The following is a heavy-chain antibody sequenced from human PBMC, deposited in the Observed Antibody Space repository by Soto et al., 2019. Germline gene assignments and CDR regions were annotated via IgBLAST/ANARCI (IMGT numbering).Heavy chain of an antibody. J-gene: IGHJ5*02. CDR1: GGSITSANW. Sequence: QVQLQESCPGLVKPSGTLSLTCAVSGGSITSANWWTWVRQPPGGGLEWIGEISHSGITNYKASLKSRVTMSVDKTKNDVSLKLTSVTAADTAVYYCARVLRGWFDPWGQGTPVTVSS. CDR3: ARVLRGWFDP. V-gene: IGHV4-4*02. CDR2: ISHSGIT.